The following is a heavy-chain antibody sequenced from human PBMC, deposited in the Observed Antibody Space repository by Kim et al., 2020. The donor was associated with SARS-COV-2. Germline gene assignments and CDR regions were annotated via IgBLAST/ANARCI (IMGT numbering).Heavy chain of an antibody. CDR1: GYTFTSYA. D-gene: IGHD2-2*01. CDR2: INAGNGNT. CDR3: AGPIEGCSSTSCYLSPDDYYYYGMDV. J-gene: IGHJ6*02. Sequence: ASVKVSCKASGYTFTSYAMHWVRQAPGQRLEWMGWINAGNGNTKYSQKFQGRVTITRDTSASTAYMELSSLRSEDTAVYYCAGPIEGCSSTSCYLSPDDYYYYGMDVWGQGTTVTVSS. V-gene: IGHV1-3*01.